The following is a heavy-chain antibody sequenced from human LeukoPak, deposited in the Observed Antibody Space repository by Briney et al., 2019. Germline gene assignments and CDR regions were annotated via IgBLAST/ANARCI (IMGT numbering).Heavy chain of an antibody. Sequence: GGSLTLSFADCEFTLSSYWMHWVRQAPGKGLVWVSRINGDGRTTNYADSVKGRFTISRDIAKNTLYLLVNSLRAEDTAVYFCARGNSGYVILDCRRQETLVTVSS. CDR3: ARGNSGYVILDC. CDR2: INGDGRTT. CDR1: EFTLSSYW. V-gene: IGHV3-74*01. D-gene: IGHD3-9*01. J-gene: IGHJ4*02.